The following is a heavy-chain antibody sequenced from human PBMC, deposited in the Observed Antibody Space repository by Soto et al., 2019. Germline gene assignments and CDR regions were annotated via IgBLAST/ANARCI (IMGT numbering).Heavy chain of an antibody. CDR3: ARDTGDGTFDF. Sequence: GASVKVSCKASGYTFSRYAMHWVRQAPGQRLEWMGWINAGYGNTKSSQKFQDRVTISRDTSASTAYMELTSLRSEDTAVYYCARDTGDGTFDFWGQGTLVTAPQ. CDR1: GYTFSRYA. D-gene: IGHD7-27*01. CDR2: INAGYGNT. J-gene: IGHJ4*02. V-gene: IGHV1-3*01.